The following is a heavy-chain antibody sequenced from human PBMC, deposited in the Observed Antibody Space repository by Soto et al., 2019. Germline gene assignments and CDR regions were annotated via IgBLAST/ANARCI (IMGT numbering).Heavy chain of an antibody. D-gene: IGHD1-26*01. Sequence: SVKVSCKASGGTFSSYTISWVRQAPGQGLEWMGRIIPILGIANYAQKFQGRVTITADKSTSTAYMELSSLRSEDTAVYYCARGMGPSGSYEVTQNVETFDYWG. CDR3: ARGMGPSGSYEVTQNVETFDY. CDR2: IIPILGIA. V-gene: IGHV1-69*02. J-gene: IGHJ4*01. CDR1: GGTFSSYT.